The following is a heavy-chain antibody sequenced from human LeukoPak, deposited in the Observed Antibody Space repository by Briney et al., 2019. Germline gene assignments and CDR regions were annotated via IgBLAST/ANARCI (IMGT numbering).Heavy chain of an antibody. J-gene: IGHJ5*02. CDR3: ARVLSGSWDWFDP. CDR2: ISYEGSVK. Sequence: GGSLRLSCEASGFIFSVYSMHWVRQAPGKGLEWVALISYEGSVKFYAPSVKGRFTFSRDNSKNMLYLEMDNLRGNDTAVYYCARVLSGSWDWFDPWGQGTLVTVSS. CDR1: GFIFSVYS. D-gene: IGHD3-22*01. V-gene: IGHV3-30-3*01.